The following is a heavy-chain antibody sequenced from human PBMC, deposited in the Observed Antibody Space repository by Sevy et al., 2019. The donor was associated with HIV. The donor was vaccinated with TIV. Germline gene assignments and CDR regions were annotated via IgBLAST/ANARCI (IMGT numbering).Heavy chain of an antibody. Sequence: GGSLRLSCAASGFPFSTYEMHWVRQAPGKELEWMSYIGRTGSPIYYADSVKGRFTISRDNAKHSLYLQMNTLRVEDTAVYYCARGLGYSDSINYCLFDNWGQGALVTVSS. D-gene: IGHD3-22*01. CDR3: ARGLGYSDSINYCLFDN. V-gene: IGHV3-48*03. CDR2: IGRTGSPI. CDR1: GFPFSTYE. J-gene: IGHJ4*02.